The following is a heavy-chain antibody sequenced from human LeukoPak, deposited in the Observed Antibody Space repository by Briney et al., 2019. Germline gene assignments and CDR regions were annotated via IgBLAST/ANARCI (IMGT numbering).Heavy chain of an antibody. V-gene: IGHV1-69*05. Sequence: SVKVSCKASGATFSSYPISWLRQAPGQGLEWMGGISPVFGTPKYAQKFQGRVTITTDESTTTAYMELRSLRSDDTAVYYCARPRYISSWYHPFDYWGQGTLVTVSS. CDR2: ISPVFGTP. J-gene: IGHJ4*02. D-gene: IGHD6-13*01. CDR1: GATFSSYP. CDR3: ARPRYISSWYHPFDY.